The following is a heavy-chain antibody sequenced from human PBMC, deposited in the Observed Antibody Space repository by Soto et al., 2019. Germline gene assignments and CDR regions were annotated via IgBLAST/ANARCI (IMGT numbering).Heavy chain of an antibody. D-gene: IGHD5-12*01. CDR2: IYPADSDT. V-gene: IGHV5-51*01. CDR3: ARSGYSSHGMDV. J-gene: IGHJ6*02. Sequence: GESLKMSCKGSGYSFTTSWIGWVRQMPGKGLEWMGIIYPADSDTRYSPSFQGQVTISADKSSGTAYLQWSSLKASDTAMYYCARSGYSSHGMDVWGQGTTVTVSS. CDR1: GYSFTTSW.